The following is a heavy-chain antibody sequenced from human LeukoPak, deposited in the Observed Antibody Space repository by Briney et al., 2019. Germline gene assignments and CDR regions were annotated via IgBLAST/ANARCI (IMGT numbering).Heavy chain of an antibody. CDR3: ATEYYGSVSYYDY. CDR1: EFTFSRYA. Sequence: GGSLRLSCVASEFTFSRYAMNWVRQAPGKGLEWVSYISSRTGTIYYADSVKGRFTISRDNAKNSLYLQMNSLRAEDTAVYYCATEYYGSVSYYDYWGQGTLVTVSS. D-gene: IGHD3-10*01. J-gene: IGHJ4*02. CDR2: ISSRTGTI. V-gene: IGHV3-48*04.